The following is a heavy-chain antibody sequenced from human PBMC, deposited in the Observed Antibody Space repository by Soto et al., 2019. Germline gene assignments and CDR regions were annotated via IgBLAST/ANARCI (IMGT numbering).Heavy chain of an antibody. CDR2: IYYNGIT. V-gene: IGHV4-31*03. D-gene: IGHD1-1*01. CDR3: ARDKTGVTGKTLSYFGMDV. CDR1: GGSISSAYYY. J-gene: IGHJ6*02. Sequence: PSETLSLTCTVSGGSISSAYYYWSWIRQHPGKGLEWIGYIYYNGITYYNPSLKSRVTISIATSKNQFSLRLSSVTAADTAVYYCARDKTGVTGKTLSYFGMDVWGQGTTVTVSS.